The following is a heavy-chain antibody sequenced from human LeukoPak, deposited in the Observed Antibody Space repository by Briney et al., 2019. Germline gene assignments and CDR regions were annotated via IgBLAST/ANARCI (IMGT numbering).Heavy chain of an antibody. CDR3: ARVAQQLVRWFDP. CDR1: GYTFTGYY. Sequence: ASVKVSCKASGYTFTGYYMHWVRQAPGQGLEWMGWINPNSGGTNYAQKFQGRVTMTRDTSISTAYMELSRLRSDDTAVYYCARVAQQLVRWFDPWGQGTLVTVSP. V-gene: IGHV1-2*02. CDR2: INPNSGGT. D-gene: IGHD6-13*01. J-gene: IGHJ5*02.